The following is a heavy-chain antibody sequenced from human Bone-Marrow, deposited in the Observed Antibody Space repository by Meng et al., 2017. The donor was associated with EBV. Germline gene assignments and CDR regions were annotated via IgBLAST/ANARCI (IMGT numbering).Heavy chain of an antibody. CDR3: ATATRMGPTWFDP. D-gene: IGHD2-8*01. CDR1: GFTFSGYS. V-gene: IGHV3-21*01. J-gene: IGHJ5*02. CDR2: ISSSSTYI. Sequence: LVESGGGLVKAGGSLGLSCAASGFTFSGYSLHWVRQAPGKGLEWVSSISSSSTYIDYADSVKGRFTISRDNAKNSLFLQMDSLRPEDTAIYYCATATRMGPTWFDPWGQGTLVTVSS.